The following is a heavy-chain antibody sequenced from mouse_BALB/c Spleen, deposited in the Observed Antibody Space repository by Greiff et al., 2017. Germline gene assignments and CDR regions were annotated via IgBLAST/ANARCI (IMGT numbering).Heavy chain of an antibody. V-gene: IGHV1-9*01. D-gene: IGHD1-1*01. CDR3: AKSVLEY. J-gene: IGHJ3*01. CDR1: GYTFSSYG. CDR2: ILPGSGST. Sequence: VQLQQSGAGLMKPGASVKISCTVTGYTFSSYGIEWVRQRPGQGLEWIGEILPGSGSTNYNENFTGRDTFSANTSSNTSYMKLSSLTSEDSSVCYCAKSVLEYWGQGTLVTVSA.